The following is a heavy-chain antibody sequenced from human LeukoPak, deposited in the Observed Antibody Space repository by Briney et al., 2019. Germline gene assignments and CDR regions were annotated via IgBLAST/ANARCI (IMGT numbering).Heavy chain of an antibody. V-gene: IGHV3-7*01. CDR3: ARDGVYCSSTSCYNWFDP. D-gene: IGHD2-2*01. CDR1: GFTFSSYW. CDR2: IKQDGSEK. Sequence: GGSLRLSCAASGFTFSSYWMSWVRQAPGKGLEWVANIKQDGSEKYYVDSVEGRFTISRDNAKNSLYLQMNSLRAEDTAVYYCARDGVYCSSTSCYNWFDPWGQGTLVTVSS. J-gene: IGHJ5*02.